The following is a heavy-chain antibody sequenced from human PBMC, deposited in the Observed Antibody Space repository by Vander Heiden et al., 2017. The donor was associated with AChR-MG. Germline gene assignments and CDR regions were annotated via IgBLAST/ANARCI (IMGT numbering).Heavy chain of an antibody. CDR1: GFTCRSYS. CDR3: ARDQTHDY. V-gene: IGHV3-21*01. J-gene: IGHJ4*02. Sequence: EVQLVEPGGGLVKPGGSLRLSCAASGFTCRSYSMNWVRQAQGKGLEWVSSISSSRRDIYYADSVKGRFTISRDNAKNSLYMQMNSLRAEDTAVYYCARDQTHDYWGQGTLVTVSS. CDR2: ISSSRRDI.